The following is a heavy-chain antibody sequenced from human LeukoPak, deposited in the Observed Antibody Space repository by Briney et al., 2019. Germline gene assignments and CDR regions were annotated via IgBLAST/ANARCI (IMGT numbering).Heavy chain of an antibody. J-gene: IGHJ4*02. D-gene: IGHD3-3*01. V-gene: IGHV3-33*01. CDR2: IWYDGSNK. CDR3: AREAGDFWSGNYFDY. CDR1: GFTFSSYG. Sequence: GGSLRLSCAASGFTFSSYGMHRVRQAPGKGLEWVAVIWYDGSNKYYADSVKGRFTISRDNSKNTLYLQMNSLRAEDTAVYYCAREAGDFWSGNYFDYWGQGTLVTVSS.